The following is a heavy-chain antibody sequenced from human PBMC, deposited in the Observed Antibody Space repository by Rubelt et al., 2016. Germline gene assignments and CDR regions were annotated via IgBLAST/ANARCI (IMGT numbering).Heavy chain of an antibody. D-gene: IGHD3-10*01. CDR2: IDPSDSYT. CDR1: GYSFTSYW. CDR3: ARIPGSGSSEINWFDP. Sequence: EVQLVQSGAEVKKPGESLRISCKGSGYSFTSYWISWVRQMPGKGLEWLGRIDPSDSYTNYSPSFQGHVTISADTSISTAYLQWSSMKASDTAMYYCARIPGSGSSEINWFDPWGQGTLVTVSS. J-gene: IGHJ5*02. V-gene: IGHV5-10-1*03.